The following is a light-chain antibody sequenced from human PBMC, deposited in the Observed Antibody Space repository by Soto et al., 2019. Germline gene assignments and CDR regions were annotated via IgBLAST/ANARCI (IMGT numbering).Light chain of an antibody. CDR3: CSTAGSSTFV. CDR1: SSDVGSYYL. V-gene: IGLV2-23*03. CDR2: EGN. Sequence: QSALTQPASVSGSPGLSITISCTGASSDVGSYYLVSWYQHHPGKAPKLIIYEGNERPSGVSNRFSGSKSGNTASLTISGLQAEDEADYYCCSTAGSSTFVFGAGTRSPS. J-gene: IGLJ1*01.